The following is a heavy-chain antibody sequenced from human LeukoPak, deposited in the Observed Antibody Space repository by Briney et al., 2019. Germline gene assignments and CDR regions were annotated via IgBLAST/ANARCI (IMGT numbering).Heavy chain of an antibody. CDR2: ISYDGSNK. J-gene: IGHJ4*02. Sequence: GGSLRLSCAASGFTFSSYAMHWVRQAPGKGLEWVAVISYDGSNKYYADSVKGRFTISRDNSKNTLYLQMNSLRAEDTAVYYCAKDEGWLQYRYFDYWGQGTLVTVSS. D-gene: IGHD5-24*01. CDR3: AKDEGWLQYRYFDY. CDR1: GFTFSSYA. V-gene: IGHV3-30*04.